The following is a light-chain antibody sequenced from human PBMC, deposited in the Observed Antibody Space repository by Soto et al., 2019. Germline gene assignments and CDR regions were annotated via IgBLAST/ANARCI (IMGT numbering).Light chain of an antibody. J-gene: IGLJ3*02. Sequence: QSVLTQPPSASGTPGQRVTISCSGTSSSIGSNHVYWYQQFPGTAPKLLIYRNNQRPSGVPDRFSGFKSGTSASLAISGLRSEDEADYYCETWDDSLSGSWMFAGGTKL. CDR1: SSSIGSNH. CDR2: RNN. CDR3: ETWDDSLSGSWM. V-gene: IGLV1-47*01.